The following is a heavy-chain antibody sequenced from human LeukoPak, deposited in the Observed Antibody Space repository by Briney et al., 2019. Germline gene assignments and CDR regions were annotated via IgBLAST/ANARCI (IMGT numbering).Heavy chain of an antibody. CDR2: ISWNSANI. CDR1: GFIFNDYA. CDR3: AKARKRYCSGATCYYFDS. Sequence: GGSLRLSCAASGFIFNDYAMHWVRQSPGKGLEWVSGISWNSANIGFGDSVKGRFTMSRDNGKNSLYLQMNSLGPEDTALYYCAKARKRYCSGATCYYFDSWGQGTLVTVSS. J-gene: IGHJ4*02. D-gene: IGHD2-15*01. V-gene: IGHV3-9*01.